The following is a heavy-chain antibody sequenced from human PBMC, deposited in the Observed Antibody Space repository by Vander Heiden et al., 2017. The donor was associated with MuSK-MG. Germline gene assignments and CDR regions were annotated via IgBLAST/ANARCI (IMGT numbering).Heavy chain of an antibody. CDR2: ISGSGGST. CDR3: AKARGYGDYAGDY. Sequence: EVQLLESGGGLVQPGGSLILSCAASGFPCSSYAMSWVRQAPGKGLEWVSAISGSGGSTYYADSVKGRFTISRDNSKNALYLQMNSLRAEDTAVYYCAKARGYGDYAGDYWGQGTLVTVSS. CDR1: GFPCSSYA. V-gene: IGHV3-23*01. D-gene: IGHD4-17*01. J-gene: IGHJ4*02.